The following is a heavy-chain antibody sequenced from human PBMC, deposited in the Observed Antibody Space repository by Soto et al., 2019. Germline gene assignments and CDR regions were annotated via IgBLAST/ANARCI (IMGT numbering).Heavy chain of an antibody. Sequence: PGGSLGLSCFASGVTFNNAWMNWVRQAPGKGLEWVGRIKSKTDGGTTDYAALVKGRFTISRDDSKTTLYLQMNGLKTEDTAVYYCTTAENYYDSSSFDYWGQGTLVTVSS. CDR1: GVTFNNAW. CDR2: IKSKTDGGTT. CDR3: TTAENYYDSSSFDY. J-gene: IGHJ4*02. V-gene: IGHV3-15*01. D-gene: IGHD3-22*01.